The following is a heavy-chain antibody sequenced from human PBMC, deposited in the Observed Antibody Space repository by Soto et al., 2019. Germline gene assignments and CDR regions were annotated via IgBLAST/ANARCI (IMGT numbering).Heavy chain of an antibody. CDR1: GSTFTNFA. J-gene: IGHJ4*02. D-gene: IGHD1-26*01. Sequence: QVVLLQSGSEVKEPGSSVRVSCQISGSTFTNFAFSWVRQAPGHGPEWMGGIVVISNTVDYSQRFQDRVTITADTSTNTLYMELGSLTFEDTAVYYCARAIKRWEVHYYLDYWGQGTLVTVSS. V-gene: IGHV1-69*06. CDR3: ARAIKRWEVHYYLDY. CDR2: IVVISNTV.